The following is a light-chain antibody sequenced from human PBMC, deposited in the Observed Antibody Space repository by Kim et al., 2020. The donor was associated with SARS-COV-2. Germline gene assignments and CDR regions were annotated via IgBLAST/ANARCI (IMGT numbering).Light chain of an antibody. V-gene: IGLV2-14*03. CDR1: LRDVGGYNY. Sequence: GHSLTLACTGTLRDVGGYNYVPCYQQHPGKAPKLMIYDVSNRPSGVSNRFSGSKSGNTASLTISGLQAEDEADYYCSSYTGSTPYVFGTGTKVTVL. CDR2: DVS. CDR3: SSYTGSTPYV. J-gene: IGLJ1*01.